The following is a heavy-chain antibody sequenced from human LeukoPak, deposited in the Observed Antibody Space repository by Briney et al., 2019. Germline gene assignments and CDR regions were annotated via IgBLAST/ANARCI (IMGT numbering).Heavy chain of an antibody. Sequence: PGRSLRLSCAASGFTFDDYAMHWVRQAPGKGLEWVSGISWNSGSIGYADSVKGRFTISRDNAKNSLYLQMNSLRAEDTAVYYCASDYAGWGLGDYWGQGTLVTVSS. D-gene: IGHD1-26*01. CDR1: GFTFDDYA. V-gene: IGHV3-9*01. CDR2: ISWNSGSI. J-gene: IGHJ4*02. CDR3: ASDYAGWGLGDY.